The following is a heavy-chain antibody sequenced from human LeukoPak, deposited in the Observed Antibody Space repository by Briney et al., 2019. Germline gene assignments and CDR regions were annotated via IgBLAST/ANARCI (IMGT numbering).Heavy chain of an antibody. CDR2: INHSGST. CDR3: ARLGCSGGSCYLDY. Sequence: SETLSLTCAVYGGSFSGYYWSWIRQPPGKGLEWIGEINHSGSTNYNPSLKSRVTISVDTSKNQFSLKLSSVTAADTAVYYCARLGCSGGSCYLDYWGQGTLVTVTS. J-gene: IGHJ4*02. CDR1: GGSFSGYY. D-gene: IGHD2-15*01. V-gene: IGHV4-34*01.